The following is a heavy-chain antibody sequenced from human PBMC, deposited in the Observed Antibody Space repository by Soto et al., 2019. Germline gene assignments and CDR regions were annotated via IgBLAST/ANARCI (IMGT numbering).Heavy chain of an antibody. V-gene: IGHV3-21*01. CDR3: ARGYYDFWSGYYDQGYYYYGMDV. J-gene: IGHJ6*02. Sequence: GGSLRLSCAASGFTFSSYSMNWVRQAPGKGLEWVSSISSSSSYIYYADSVKGRFTISRDNAKNSLYLQMNSLRAEDTAVYYCARGYYDFWSGYYDQGYYYYGMDVWGQGTTVTVSS. CDR1: GFTFSSYS. CDR2: ISSSSSYI. D-gene: IGHD3-3*01.